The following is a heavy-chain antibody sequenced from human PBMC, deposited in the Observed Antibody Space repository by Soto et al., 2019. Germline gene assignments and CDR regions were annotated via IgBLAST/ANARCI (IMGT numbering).Heavy chain of an antibody. CDR1: GFTFSSYA. CDR3: ARTRGYSDDDRDY. CDR2: ISYSGVST. Sequence: EVQLLESGGGLVQPGGSLRLSCAASGFTFSSYAMTWVRQAPGKGLEWVSAISYSGVSTYYADSVKGRFTISRDSSENTLSLQMNSLRVDDTAVYYCARTRGYSDDDRDYWGQGTLVTVSS. D-gene: IGHD5-12*01. J-gene: IGHJ4*02. V-gene: IGHV3-23*01.